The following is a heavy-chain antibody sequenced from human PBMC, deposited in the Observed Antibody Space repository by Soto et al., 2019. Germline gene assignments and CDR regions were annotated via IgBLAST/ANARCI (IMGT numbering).Heavy chain of an antibody. D-gene: IGHD3-9*01. Sequence: GGSLRLSSVASGFTFSSYSIVWVRQAPGKGLEWVSYIFTTGTTIYYADSVKGRFTVSRDNAKNSLFLLLNSLRAEDTAVYYCARDKDWAFDYWGQGT. CDR1: GFTFSSYS. CDR3: ARDKDWAFDY. J-gene: IGHJ4*02. CDR2: IFTTGTTI. V-gene: IGHV3-48*03.